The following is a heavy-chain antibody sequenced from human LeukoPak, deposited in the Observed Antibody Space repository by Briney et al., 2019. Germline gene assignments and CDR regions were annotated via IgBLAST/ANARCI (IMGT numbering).Heavy chain of an antibody. J-gene: IGHJ4*02. D-gene: IGHD3-9*01. CDR1: GYTFTSYY. CDR3: ARAEYYDILTGYYTFDY. CDR2: INPSGGST. V-gene: IGHV1-46*01. Sequence: ASVKVSCKASGYTFTSYYMHWVRQAPGQGLEWMGIINPSGGSTSYAQKFQGRVTMTRDTSTSTVYMELSSLRSEDTAVYYCARAEYYDILTGYYTFDYWGQGTLVTVSS.